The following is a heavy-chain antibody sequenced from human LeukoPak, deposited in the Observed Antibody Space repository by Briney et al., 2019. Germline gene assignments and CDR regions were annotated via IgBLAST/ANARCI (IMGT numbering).Heavy chain of an antibody. CDR1: GGSISSYY. Sequence: PSETLSLTCTVSGGSISSYYWSWIRQPPGKGLEWIGYIYYTGSTNYNPSLKSRVTISVDTSKNQFSLELSSVTAADTAVYYCARVGFGNAPHPIDYWGQGTLVTVSS. V-gene: IGHV4-59*01. CDR3: ARVGFGNAPHPIDY. D-gene: IGHD4-23*01. J-gene: IGHJ4*02. CDR2: IYYTGST.